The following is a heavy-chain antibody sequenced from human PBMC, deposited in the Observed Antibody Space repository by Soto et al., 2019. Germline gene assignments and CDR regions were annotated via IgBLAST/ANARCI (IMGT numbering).Heavy chain of an antibody. Sequence: QVQLQESGPGLVKPSQTLSLTCTVSGGSISSGDYYWRWIRQPPGKGLEWIGYIYYSGSTYYNQSLQSRVTISVDSSKNQFSLKLSSVTAADTAVYYCARELRYCSGSYFTMDVWGQGTTVTVSS. CDR2: IYYSGST. CDR1: GGSISSGDYY. V-gene: IGHV4-30-4*01. D-gene: IGHD3-10*01. CDR3: ARELRYCSGSYFTMDV. J-gene: IGHJ6*02.